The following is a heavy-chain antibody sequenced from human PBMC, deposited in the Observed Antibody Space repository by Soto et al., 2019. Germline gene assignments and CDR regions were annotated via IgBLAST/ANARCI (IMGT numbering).Heavy chain of an antibody. CDR3: ARAPSWWYFDL. CDR1: GYTFTSYA. Sequence: ASVKVSCKASGYTFTSYAMHWVRQAPGQRLEWMGWINDGNGNTKYSQKFQGRVTITRDTSASTAYMELSSLRSEDTAVYYCARAPSWWYFDLWGRGTLVTVSS. V-gene: IGHV1-3*01. CDR2: INDGNGNT. J-gene: IGHJ2*01.